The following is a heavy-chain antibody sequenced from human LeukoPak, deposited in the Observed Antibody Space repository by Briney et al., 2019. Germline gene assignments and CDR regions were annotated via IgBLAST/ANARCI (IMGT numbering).Heavy chain of an antibody. D-gene: IGHD2-2*01. J-gene: IGHJ4*02. Sequence: ASVKVSCKASGYTFIGYYMHWVRQAPGQGLEWMGWINPNSGGTNYALKFQGRVTMTRDTSIRTAYMELNRLRSDDTAMYYCARNGYCSTTSCFPLHYWGQGTLVTVSS. CDR2: INPNSGGT. V-gene: IGHV1-2*02. CDR3: ARNGYCSTTSCFPLHY. CDR1: GYTFIGYY.